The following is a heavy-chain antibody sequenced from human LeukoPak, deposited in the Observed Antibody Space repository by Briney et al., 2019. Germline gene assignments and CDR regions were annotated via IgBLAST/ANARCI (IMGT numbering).Heavy chain of an antibody. Sequence: GGSLRLSCAASGFTFSSYGMHWVRQAPGKGLEWVAVISYDGSNKYYADSVKGRFTISRDNSKNTLYLQMNSLRAEDTAVYYCASPGYSSLLDAFDIWGQGTMVTVSS. J-gene: IGHJ3*02. D-gene: IGHD5-18*01. CDR1: GFTFSSYG. CDR2: ISYDGSNK. V-gene: IGHV3-30*03. CDR3: ASPGYSSLLDAFDI.